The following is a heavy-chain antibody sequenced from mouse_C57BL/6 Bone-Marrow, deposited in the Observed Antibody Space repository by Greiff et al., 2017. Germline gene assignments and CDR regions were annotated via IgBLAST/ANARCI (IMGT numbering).Heavy chain of an antibody. CDR1: GYTFTSYW. J-gene: IGHJ3*01. V-gene: IGHV1-64*01. CDR2: IHPNSGST. CDR3: ATCYCSYVAYFAL. D-gene: IGHD2-12*01. Sequence: VQLQQPGAELVKPGASVKLSCKASGYTFTSYWMHWVKQRPGQGLEWIGMIHPNSGSTNYNEKFKSKATLTVDTSSSTAYMQLSSLTSEDSAVYYCATCYCSYVAYFALWGRGNLVTVSA.